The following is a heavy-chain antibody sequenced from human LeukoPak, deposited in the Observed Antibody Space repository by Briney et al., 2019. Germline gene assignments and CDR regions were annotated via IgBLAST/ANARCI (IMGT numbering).Heavy chain of an antibody. CDR3: ARDGAEGDNSAFDI. CDR2: TRDKARGYTT. J-gene: IGHJ3*02. D-gene: IGHD3-22*01. Sequence: GGSLRLSRAASGVTLSDHHMDWVRQAPGKGLEWVGRTRDKARGYTTEYAASVEGRFTISRDDSKTLVYLQMNSLKTEDTAVYFCARDGAEGDNSAFDIWGQGTVVTVSS. V-gene: IGHV3-72*01. CDR1: GVTLSDHH.